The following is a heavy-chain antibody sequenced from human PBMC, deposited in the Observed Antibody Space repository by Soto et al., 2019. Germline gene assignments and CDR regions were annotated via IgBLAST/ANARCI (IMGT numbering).Heavy chain of an antibody. CDR2: ISGNGGST. V-gene: IGHV3-23*01. J-gene: IGHJ3*02. CDR1: GFTVSSYA. D-gene: IGHD3-22*01. CDR3: AKKDGTDGYYDAFDI. Sequence: GGSLRLSCAASGFTVSSYAMSWVRQAPGKGLEWASSISGNGGSTYYADSVKGRFTISRDNSKNTLYLQMNSLRAEDTALYYCAKKDGTDGYYDAFDIWGQGTMVTVSS.